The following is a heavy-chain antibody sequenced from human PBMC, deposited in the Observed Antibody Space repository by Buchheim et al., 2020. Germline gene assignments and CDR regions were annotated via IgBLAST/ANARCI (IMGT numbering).Heavy chain of an antibody. D-gene: IGHD1-26*01. CDR1: GGSISSYY. CDR2: IYYSGST. J-gene: IGHJ4*02. Sequence: QVQLQESDPGLVKPSETLSLTCTVSGGSISSYYWSWIRQPPGKGLEWIGYIYYSGSTNYNPSLKSRVTISVDTSKNQFSLKLSSVTAADPAVYYCAREGSGSPGTFDYWGQGTL. CDR3: AREGSGSPGTFDY. V-gene: IGHV4-59*01.